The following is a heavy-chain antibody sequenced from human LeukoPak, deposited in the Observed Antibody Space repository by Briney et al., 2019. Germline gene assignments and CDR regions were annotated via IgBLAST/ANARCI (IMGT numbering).Heavy chain of an antibody. CDR3: AKELGVVAATEYYFDY. CDR2: ISGSGGST. J-gene: IGHJ4*02. Sequence: GGSLRLSCAASGFTFSSYAMSWVRQAPGKGLEWVSAISGSGGSTYYADSVKGRFTISRDNSKNTPYLQMNSLRAEDTAVYYCAKELGVVAATEYYFDYWGQGTLVTVSS. D-gene: IGHD2-15*01. CDR1: GFTFSSYA. V-gene: IGHV3-23*01.